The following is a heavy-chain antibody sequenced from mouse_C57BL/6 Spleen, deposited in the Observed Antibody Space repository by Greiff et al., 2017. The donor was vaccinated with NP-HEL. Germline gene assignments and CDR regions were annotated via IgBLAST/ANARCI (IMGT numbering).Heavy chain of an antibody. J-gene: IGHJ3*01. CDR1: GFTFSDYY. CDR3: ARETRGGCAY. Sequence: EVMLVESEGGLVQPGSSMKLSCTASGFTFSDYYMAWVRQVTEKGLEWVANINYDGSSTYYLDSLKSRFNISRDNAKNILYLQMSSLKSDDTATYYCARETRGGCAYWGQGTLVTVSA. V-gene: IGHV5-16*01. CDR2: INYDGSST.